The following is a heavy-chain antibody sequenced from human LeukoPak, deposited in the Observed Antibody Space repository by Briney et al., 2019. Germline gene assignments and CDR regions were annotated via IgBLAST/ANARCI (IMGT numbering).Heavy chain of an antibody. J-gene: IGHJ3*02. CDR2: ISSSSSTI. D-gene: IGHD1-1*01. V-gene: IGHV3-48*01. Sequence: GGSLRLSCAASGFTFSSYSMNWVRQAPGKGLEWVSYISSSSSTIYYADSVKGRFTISRDNSKNTLYLQMNSLRADDTAVYYCARDRGGNWVDALEIWGQGTMVTVSS. CDR3: ARDRGGNWVDALEI. CDR1: GFTFSSYS.